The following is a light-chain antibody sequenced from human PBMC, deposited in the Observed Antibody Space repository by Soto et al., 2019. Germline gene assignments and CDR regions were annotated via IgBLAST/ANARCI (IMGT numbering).Light chain of an antibody. CDR2: EVN. V-gene: IGLV2-14*01. CDR3: SSYTSSGTYV. CDR1: STDVGSHNY. J-gene: IGLJ1*01. Sequence: QSALTQAASVSESPGQSISLSCGGTSTDVGSHNYVSWYQQHPGKAPKLIIFEVNNRPSGVSHRFSGSKSGNTASLTISDLQGEDEADYYCSSYTSSGTYVFGTGTKLTVL.